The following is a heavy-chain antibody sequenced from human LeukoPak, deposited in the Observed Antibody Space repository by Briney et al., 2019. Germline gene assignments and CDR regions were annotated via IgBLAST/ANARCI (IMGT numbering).Heavy chain of an antibody. D-gene: IGHD3-22*01. J-gene: IGHJ5*02. Sequence: ASVKVSCKASGYTFTSYDINWVRQATGQGLEWMGWMNPNSGNTGYAQKFQGRVTMTRDTSISTAYMELSSLGSEDTAVYYCARMSYYDSSGDNWFDPWGQGTLVTVSS. CDR2: MNPNSGNT. V-gene: IGHV1-8*01. CDR1: GYTFTSYD. CDR3: ARMSYYDSSGDNWFDP.